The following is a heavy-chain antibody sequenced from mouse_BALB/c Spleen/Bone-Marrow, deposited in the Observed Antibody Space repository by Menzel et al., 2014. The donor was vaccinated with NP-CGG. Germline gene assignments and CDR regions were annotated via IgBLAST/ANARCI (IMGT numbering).Heavy chain of an antibody. D-gene: IGHD3-1*01. V-gene: IGHV7-3*02. Sequence: EVKLVESGGGLVQPGGSLRLSCATSGFTFTDYYMSWVRQPPGKALEWLGFIRNKAKGYTTEYSASVKGRFTISRDNSQSILYLQMNTLRAEDSATYYCARDRAARATGYYFDHWGQGTTLTVSS. J-gene: IGHJ2*01. CDR3: ARDRAARATGYYFDH. CDR2: IRNKAKGYTT. CDR1: GFTFTDYY.